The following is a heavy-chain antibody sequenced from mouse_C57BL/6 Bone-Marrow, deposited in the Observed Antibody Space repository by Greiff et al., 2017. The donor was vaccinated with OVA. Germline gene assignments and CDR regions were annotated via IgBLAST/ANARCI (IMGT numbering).Heavy chain of an antibody. CDR3: ARIGWLRPWGMDY. V-gene: IGHV8-8*01. CDR1: GFSLSTFGMG. CDR2: TWWDDAK. J-gene: IGHJ4*01. Sequence: QVTLKVSGPGILQPSQTLSLTCSSSGFSLSTFGMGVGWIRPPSGKGLEWLAHTWWDDAKYYNPALKSRLTISKATSKTPVFLKIASVDTAETATYYGARIGWLRPWGMDYWGRGTSVTVSA. D-gene: IGHD2-2*01.